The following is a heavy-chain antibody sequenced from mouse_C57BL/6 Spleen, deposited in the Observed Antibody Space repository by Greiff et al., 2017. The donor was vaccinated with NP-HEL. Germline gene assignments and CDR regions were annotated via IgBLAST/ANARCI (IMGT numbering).Heavy chain of an antibody. CDR3: ARMRLSDNYFDV. CDR1: GYTFTSYT. CDR2: INPSSGDT. D-gene: IGHD3-3*01. V-gene: IGHV1-4*01. J-gene: IGHJ1*03. Sequence: QVQLQQSGAELARPGASVKMSCKASGYTFTSYTMHWVKQRPGQGLEWIGDINPSSGDTKYNQKFKDKATLTADKSTSTAYMQLSSLTSEDSAVYYCARMRLSDNYFDVWGTGTTVTVSS.